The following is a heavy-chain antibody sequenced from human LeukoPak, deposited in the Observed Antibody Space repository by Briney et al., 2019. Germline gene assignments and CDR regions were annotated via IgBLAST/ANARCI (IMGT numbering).Heavy chain of an antibody. D-gene: IGHD4-17*01. J-gene: IGHJ2*01. Sequence: PGGSLRLSCAASGFTFSSYSMNWVRQAPGKGLEWVSYISSSSSTIYYADSVKGRFTISRDNAKNSLYLQMNSLRAEDTALYYCARSMTTVTTRFFDLWGRGTLVTVSS. CDR2: ISSSSSTI. V-gene: IGHV3-48*04. CDR1: GFTFSSYS. CDR3: ARSMTTVTTRFFDL.